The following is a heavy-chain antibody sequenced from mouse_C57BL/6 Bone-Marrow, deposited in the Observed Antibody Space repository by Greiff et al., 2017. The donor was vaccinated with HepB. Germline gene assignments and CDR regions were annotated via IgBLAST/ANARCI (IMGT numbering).Heavy chain of an antibody. CDR2: IDPEHGDT. CDR1: GFNIKDDY. CDR3: TTRDYYYGSSGYFDV. D-gene: IGHD1-1*01. Sequence: EVQLQQSGAELVRPGASVKLSCTASGFNIKDDYMHWVKQRPEQGLEWIGWIDPEHGDTEYASKFQGKATVTADTSSNTAYLQLSNLTSEDTAVYYCTTRDYYYGSSGYFDVWGTGTTVTVSS. V-gene: IGHV14-4*01. J-gene: IGHJ1*03.